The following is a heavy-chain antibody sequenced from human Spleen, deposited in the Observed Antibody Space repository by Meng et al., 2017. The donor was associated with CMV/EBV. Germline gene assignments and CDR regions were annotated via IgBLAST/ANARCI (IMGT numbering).Heavy chain of an antibody. Sequence: SLKISCAASGFTFADYAIHWVRQAPGKGLEWVSSISWNSAAIAYADSVKGRFTISRDNSKNTLFLQMNNVRVEDTAVYYCARVDTAYDFPFDYWGQGTLVTVSS. V-gene: IGHV3-9*01. D-gene: IGHD5-12*01. CDR1: GFTFADYA. CDR3: ARVDTAYDFPFDY. CDR2: ISWNSAAI. J-gene: IGHJ4*02.